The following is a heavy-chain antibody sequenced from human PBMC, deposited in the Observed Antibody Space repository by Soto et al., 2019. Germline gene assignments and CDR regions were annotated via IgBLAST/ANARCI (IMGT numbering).Heavy chain of an antibody. D-gene: IGHD4-17*01. CDR1: GYTFTSYG. J-gene: IGHJ4*02. CDR2: ISAYNGNT. V-gene: IGHV1-18*01. Sequence: QVQLVQSGAEVKKPGASVKVSCKASGYTFTSYGISWVRQAPGQGLEWMGWISAYNGNTNYAQKLQGRVTMTTDTATSTAYMELRSLRSDDTAVYYCARDNSVDYGDYGVPVYFDYWGQGTLVTVSS. CDR3: ARDNSVDYGDYGVPVYFDY.